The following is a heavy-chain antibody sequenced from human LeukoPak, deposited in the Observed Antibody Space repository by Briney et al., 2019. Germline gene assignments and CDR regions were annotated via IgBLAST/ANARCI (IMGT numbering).Heavy chain of an antibody. CDR2: IYPGDSDT. Sequence: GESLKISCKGSGYRFTSYWIGWVRQMPGKGLEWMGIIYPGDSDTRYSPSFQGQVTISADKSISTAYLQWSSLKASDTAMYYCARQRDSYGTSYYFDYWGQGTLVTVSS. D-gene: IGHD5-18*01. V-gene: IGHV5-51*01. CDR3: ARQRDSYGTSYYFDY. J-gene: IGHJ4*02. CDR1: GYRFTSYW.